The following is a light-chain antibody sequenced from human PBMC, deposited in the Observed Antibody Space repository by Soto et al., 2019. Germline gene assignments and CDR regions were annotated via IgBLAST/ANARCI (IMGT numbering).Light chain of an antibody. CDR2: GNS. V-gene: IGLV1-40*01. CDR1: SSNIGAGYH. CDR3: QSSDSSLSGSRV. Sequence: QSVLTQSPSVSGAPGQRVTISCTGSSSNIGAGYHVHWYQQLPGTAPKLLIYGNSNRPSGVPDRFSGSRSGTSASLAITGLQAEDEADYYCQSSDSSLSGSRVFGTGTKLTVL. J-gene: IGLJ1*01.